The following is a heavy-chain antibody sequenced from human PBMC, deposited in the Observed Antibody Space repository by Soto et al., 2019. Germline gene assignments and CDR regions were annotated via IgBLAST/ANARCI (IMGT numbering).Heavy chain of an antibody. Sequence: GGSLRLSCAASGFTFSTYNMHWVRQTPGKGLEWVAVIGYDGRNAHYADSVKGRFTISRDNSKNTLDLQMSSLRAEDTALYHCSAFCSSSGCPQAYWGQGTLVTVSS. V-gene: IGHV3-30*04. D-gene: IGHD2-2*01. CDR1: GFTFSTYN. CDR3: SAFCSSSGCPQAY. CDR2: IGYDGRNA. J-gene: IGHJ4*02.